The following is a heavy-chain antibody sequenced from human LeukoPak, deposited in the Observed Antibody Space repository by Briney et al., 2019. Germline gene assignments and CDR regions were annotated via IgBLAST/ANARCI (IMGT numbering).Heavy chain of an antibody. D-gene: IGHD2-8*01. CDR1: GFTFSSYW. CDR3: ARDNPMVYATYDH. V-gene: IGHV3-7*01. Sequence: GGSLRLSCAASGFTFSSYWMTWFRQAPGKGLEWLANINRDASEKYYVDSVKGRFTISRDNAKNSLYLQMTSLRADDTAVYYCARDNPMVYATYDHWGQGTLVTVSS. J-gene: IGHJ4*02. CDR2: INRDASEK.